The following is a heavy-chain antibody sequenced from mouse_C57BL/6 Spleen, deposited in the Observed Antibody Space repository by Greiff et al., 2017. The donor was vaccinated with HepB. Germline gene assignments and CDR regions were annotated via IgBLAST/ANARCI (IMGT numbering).Heavy chain of an antibody. CDR1: GYTFTSYW. D-gene: IGHD1-1*01. CDR2: IHPNSGST. J-gene: IGHJ4*01. Sequence: QVQLQQSGAELVKPGASVKLSCKASGYTFTSYWMHWVKQRPGQGLEWIGMIHPNSGSTNYNEKFKSKATLTVDKSSSTAYMQLSSLTSEDSAVYYCARGLGSSYPYYYAMDYWGQGTSVTVSS. CDR3: ARGLGSSYPYYYAMDY. V-gene: IGHV1-64*01.